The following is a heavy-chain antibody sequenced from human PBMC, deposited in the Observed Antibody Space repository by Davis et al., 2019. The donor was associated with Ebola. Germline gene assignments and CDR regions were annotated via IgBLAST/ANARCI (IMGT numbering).Heavy chain of an antibody. CDR1: GFTFSSYG. Sequence: GESLKISSAASGFTFSSYGMHWVRQAPGKGLAWVSSISGSSINIYYADSVKGRFTISRVNSKNSLYLQMNSLRAEDTAVYYCARPQAGGGFDYWGQGTLVTVSS. CDR3: ARPQAGGGFDY. V-gene: IGHV3-21*01. CDR2: ISGSSINI. J-gene: IGHJ4*02. D-gene: IGHD3-16*01.